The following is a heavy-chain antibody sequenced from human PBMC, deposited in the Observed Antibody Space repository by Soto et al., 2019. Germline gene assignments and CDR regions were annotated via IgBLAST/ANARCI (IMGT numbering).Heavy chain of an antibody. V-gene: IGHV1-69*13. CDR3: ARDRGIAAAGPNYYGMDV. CDR2: IIPIFGTA. J-gene: IGHJ6*02. D-gene: IGHD6-13*01. Sequence: SVKVSCKASGGTFSSYAISWVRQAPGQGLEWTGGIIPIFGTANYAQKFQGRVTITADESTSTAYMELSSLRSEDTAVYYCARDRGIAAAGPNYYGMDVWGQGTTVTVSS. CDR1: GGTFSSYA.